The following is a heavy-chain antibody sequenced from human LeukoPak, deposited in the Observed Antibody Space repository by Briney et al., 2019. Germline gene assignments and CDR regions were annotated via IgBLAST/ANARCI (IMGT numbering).Heavy chain of an antibody. V-gene: IGHV1-2*02. CDR3: ARERSQQWLVHYYYGMDV. CDR2: INPNSGGT. CDR1: GYTFTGYY. D-gene: IGHD6-19*01. Sequence: ASVKVSCKASGYTFTGYYMHWVRQAPGQGLEWMGWINPNSGGTNYAQKFQGRVTMTRDTSISTAYMELSRLRSDDTAVYYCARERSQQWLVHYYYGMDVWGQGTTVTVSS. J-gene: IGHJ6*02.